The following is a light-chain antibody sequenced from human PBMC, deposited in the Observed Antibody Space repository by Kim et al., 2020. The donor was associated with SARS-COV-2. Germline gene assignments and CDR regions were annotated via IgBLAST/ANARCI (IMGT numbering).Light chain of an antibody. CDR2: DTS. V-gene: IGLV1-40*01. CDR1: SSNIGAPYD. J-gene: IGLJ2*01. CDR3: QSYDSSLRV. Sequence: PGQRVIISCTGSSSNIGAPYDVHWYQQLPGTAPKLLIYDTSNRPSGVPDRFSGSKSGTSASLAITWLQAEDEADYYCQSYDSSLRVFGGGTQLTVL.